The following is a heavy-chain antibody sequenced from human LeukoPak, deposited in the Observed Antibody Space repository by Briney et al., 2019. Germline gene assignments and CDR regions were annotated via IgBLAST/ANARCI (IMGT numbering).Heavy chain of an antibody. Sequence: ASVKVSCKASGYTFTSYAMNWVRQAPGQGLEWMGWISPYNGNTHYAQKLQGRVTMTTDTSTNTVYMELRSLRSDDTAIYYCARESYGDYDHWGQGTLVTVSS. CDR2: ISPYNGNT. CDR3: ARESYGDYDH. CDR1: GYTFTSYA. J-gene: IGHJ5*02. V-gene: IGHV1-18*01. D-gene: IGHD4-17*01.